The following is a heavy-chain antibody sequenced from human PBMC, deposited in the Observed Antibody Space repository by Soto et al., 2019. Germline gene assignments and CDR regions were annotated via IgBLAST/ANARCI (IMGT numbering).Heavy chain of an antibody. J-gene: IGHJ5*02. D-gene: IGHD6-6*01. V-gene: IGHV1-3*01. CDR2: INAGNGNT. CDR3: ARSLWGLFDSSSPTGWFDP. CDR1: GYTFTSYA. Sequence: QVQLVQSGAEVKKPGASVKVSCKASGYTFTSYAMHWVRQAPGQRLEWMGWINAGNGNTKYSQKLQGRVTITSDTSARKDDMELSSVRSEDTAVYYCARSLWGLFDSSSPTGWFDPWGQGTLVTVSA.